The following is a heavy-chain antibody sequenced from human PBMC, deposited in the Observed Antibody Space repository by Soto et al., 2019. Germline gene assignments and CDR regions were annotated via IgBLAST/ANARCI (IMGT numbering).Heavy chain of an antibody. J-gene: IGHJ5*02. CDR2: ISSSSSTI. D-gene: IGHD1-26*01. CDR1: GFPFSSYS. Sequence: EVQLVESGGGLVQRGGSLRLSCAASGFPFSSYSMHWVRQAPGQGLEWGSYISSSSSTIYYADSVKGRFTISRDNAKNSLYLQMNSLRDEDTAVYYFAREGGSLNWFDPWGQGTPVTVSS. CDR3: AREGGSLNWFDP. V-gene: IGHV3-48*02.